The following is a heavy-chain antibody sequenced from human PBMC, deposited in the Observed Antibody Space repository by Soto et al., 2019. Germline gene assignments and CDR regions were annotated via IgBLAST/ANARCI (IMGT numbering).Heavy chain of an antibody. CDR2: ISSSSSTI. V-gene: IGHV3-48*01. D-gene: IGHD2-8*02. CDR3: AQMSAWYYFDY. J-gene: IGHJ4*02. Sequence: EVQLVESGGGLVQPGGSLRLSCAASGFTFSSYSMNWVRQAPGKGLGWVSYISSSSSTIYYADSVKGRFTISRDNAKNSLYLQMNSLRAEDTAVYYCAQMSAWYYFDYWGQGTLVTVSS. CDR1: GFTFSSYS.